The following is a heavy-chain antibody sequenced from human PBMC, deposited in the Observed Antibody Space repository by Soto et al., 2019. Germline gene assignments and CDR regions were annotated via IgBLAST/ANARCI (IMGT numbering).Heavy chain of an antibody. V-gene: IGHV1-46*01. J-gene: IGHJ5*02. CDR3: ARDGAVAGTGDWFDP. D-gene: IGHD6-19*01. Sequence: GASVKVSCKASGYTFTSYYMHWVRQAPGQGLEWMGIINPSGGSTSYAQKFQGRVTMTRDTSTSTVYMELSSLRSEDTAVYYCARDGAVAGTGDWFDPWGQGTLVTVSS. CDR1: GYTFTSYY. CDR2: INPSGGST.